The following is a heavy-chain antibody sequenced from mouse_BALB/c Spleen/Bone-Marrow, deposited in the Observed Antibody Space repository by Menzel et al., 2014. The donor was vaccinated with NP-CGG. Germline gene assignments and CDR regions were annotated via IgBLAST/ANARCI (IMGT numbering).Heavy chain of an antibody. CDR1: GFNIKDYY. J-gene: IGHJ4*01. D-gene: IGHD2-1*01. CDR2: IDPENGDT. V-gene: IGHV14-4*02. CDR3: NGNYYAMDY. Sequence: VQLKDSGAERVRSGASVKLSCTASGFNIKDYYMHWVKQRPEQGLEWIGWIDPENGDTEYAPKFQGKATMTADTSSNTACLQLSSLTSEDTAVYYCNGNYYAMDYWGQGTSVTVSS.